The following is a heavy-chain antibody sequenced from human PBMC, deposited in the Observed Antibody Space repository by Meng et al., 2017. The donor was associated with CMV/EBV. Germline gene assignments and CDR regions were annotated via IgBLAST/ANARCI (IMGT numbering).Heavy chain of an antibody. CDR1: GFTFSDYY. Sequence: GESLKISCAASGFTFSDYYMSWIRQAPGKGLEWVSYISSSGSTIYYADSVKGRFTISRDNAKNSLYLQMNSLRAEDTAVYYCARAPAVPAAPSPYYYYGMDVWGQGTTVTVSS. J-gene: IGHJ6*02. CDR2: ISSSGSTI. V-gene: IGHV3-11*01. CDR3: ARAPAVPAAPSPYYYYGMDV. D-gene: IGHD2-2*01.